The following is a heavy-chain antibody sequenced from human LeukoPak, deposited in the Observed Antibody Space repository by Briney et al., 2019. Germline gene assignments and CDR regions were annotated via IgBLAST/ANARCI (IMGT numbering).Heavy chain of an antibody. CDR2: TYYRSKWYF. V-gene: IGHV6-1*01. CDR1: GDSVSSNSAA. D-gene: IGHD2-2*01. Sequence: SQTLSLTCAIAGDSVSSNSAAWNWIRQSPSRGLEWLGRTYYRSKWYFDYAVSVEGRITINPDTSKNQFFLHLNSLTPEDTAVYYCARSISTGGFRLDYWGQGTLVTVSS. J-gene: IGHJ4*02. CDR3: ARSISTGGFRLDY.